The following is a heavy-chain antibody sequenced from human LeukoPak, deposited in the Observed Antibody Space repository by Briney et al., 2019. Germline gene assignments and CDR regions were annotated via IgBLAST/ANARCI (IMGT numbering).Heavy chain of an antibody. CDR2: IYGDGTT. CDR1: GFNVSSNY. Sequence: PGGSLRLSCEASGFNVSSNYMTWVRQAPGKGLEWVSLIYGDGTTDYADSVKGRFHISRHNSKNTLYLQVNSLRAEDTAVYYCARGIIYLDYWDQGTLVTVSS. D-gene: IGHD3-10*01. V-gene: IGHV3-53*04. J-gene: IGHJ4*02. CDR3: ARGIIYLDY.